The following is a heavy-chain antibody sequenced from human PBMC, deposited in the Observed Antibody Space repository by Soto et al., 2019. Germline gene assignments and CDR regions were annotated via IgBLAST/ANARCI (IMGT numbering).Heavy chain of an antibody. CDR2: ISAYSGNT. D-gene: IGHD3-9*01. J-gene: IGHJ4*02. CDR3: ARQYDILTGYYLEVGY. V-gene: IGHV1-18*01. Sequence: QVQLVQSGAEVKKPGASVKVSCKASGYTFTSYGISWVRQAPGQGLEWMGWISAYSGNTNYAQNPQGRVTMTTDTSPSTAYMELRSLRSDDTAVYYCARQYDILTGYYLEVGYWGQGTLVTVSS. CDR1: GYTFTSYG.